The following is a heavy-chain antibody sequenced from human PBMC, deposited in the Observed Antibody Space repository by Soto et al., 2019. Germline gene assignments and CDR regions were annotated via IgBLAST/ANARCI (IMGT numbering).Heavy chain of an antibody. Sequence: QVQLVQSGAEVKKPGASVKVSCKASGYTFTSYGISWVRQAPGQGLEWMGWISAYNGNTNYAQKLQGRVTMTTDTSTRTSYMELRSLRSDDTAVYYCARTDIEDYGDYGSFDYWGQGTLVTVSS. CDR2: ISAYNGNT. V-gene: IGHV1-18*01. J-gene: IGHJ4*02. CDR3: ARTDIEDYGDYGSFDY. D-gene: IGHD4-17*01. CDR1: GYTFTSYG.